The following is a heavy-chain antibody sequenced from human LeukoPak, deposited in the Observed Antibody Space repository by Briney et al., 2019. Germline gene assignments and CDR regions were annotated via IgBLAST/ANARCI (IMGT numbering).Heavy chain of an antibody. Sequence: GGSLRLSCAASGFTFSTYSMNWVRQAPGKGLEWVSYISSSSGTIPYADSVMGRFTISRDNAKNALFLQMNSLRAEDTAVYYCARELGYSFDVWGQGTMVTVSS. D-gene: IGHD2-15*01. V-gene: IGHV3-48*04. CDR1: GFTFSTYS. CDR2: ISSSSGTI. CDR3: ARELGYSFDV. J-gene: IGHJ3*01.